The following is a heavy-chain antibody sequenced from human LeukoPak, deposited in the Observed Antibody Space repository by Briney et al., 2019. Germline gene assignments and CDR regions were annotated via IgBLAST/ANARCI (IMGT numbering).Heavy chain of an antibody. Sequence: SETLSLTCTVSGGSISGYYWSWIRQPAGKGLEWIGHIYTSGSTNYNPSLKSPVTISVDKSKNQFSLKLTSVTAADTAVYYCARDAVGTTTHFDCWGQGTLGTVSS. D-gene: IGHD1-26*01. CDR2: IYTSGST. CDR3: ARDAVGTTTHFDC. CDR1: GGSISGYY. V-gene: IGHV4-4*07. J-gene: IGHJ4*02.